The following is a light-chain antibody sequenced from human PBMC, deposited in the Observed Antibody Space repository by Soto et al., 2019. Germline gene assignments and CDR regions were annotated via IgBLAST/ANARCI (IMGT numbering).Light chain of an antibody. CDR2: DVS. V-gene: IGLV2-11*01. CDR3: CSYAGSYTYV. CDR1: SSDVGGYNY. J-gene: IGLJ1*01. Sequence: QSALTQPRSVSGSPGQSVTISCTGTSSDVGGYNYVSWYQQHPGKAPKLIIYDVSKRPSGVPDRFSGSQSGNTASLTISGLQAEDEADYYCCSYAGSYTYVIGTGTKLTVL.